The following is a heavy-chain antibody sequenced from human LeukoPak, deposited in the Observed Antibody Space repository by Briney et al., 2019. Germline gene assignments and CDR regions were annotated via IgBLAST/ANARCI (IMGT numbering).Heavy chain of an antibody. D-gene: IGHD5-12*01. J-gene: IGHJ3*02. CDR3: AREPVIVATTDAFDI. V-gene: IGHV1-69*01. Sequence: GSSVKVSCKASGGTFSSYAISWVRQAPGQGVEWMGGIIPIFGTANYAQKFQGRVTITADESTSTAYMELSSLRSEDTAVYYCAREPVIVATTDAFDIWGQGTMVTVS. CDR2: IIPIFGTA. CDR1: GGTFSSYA.